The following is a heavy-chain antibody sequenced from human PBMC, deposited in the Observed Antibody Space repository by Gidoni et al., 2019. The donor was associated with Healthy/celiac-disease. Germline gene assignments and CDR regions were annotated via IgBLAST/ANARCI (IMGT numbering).Heavy chain of an antibody. V-gene: IGHV3-9*01. CDR1: GFTFDDYD. CDR3: AKELVRSYGDYGAHYYHYGMDV. Sequence: EVQLVESGGGLVQPGRSLRLSCAASGFTFDDYDMPWVRQAPGKGLEWVSGISWNSGSIGYADSVKGRFTISRDNAKNSLYLQMNSLRAEDTALYYCAKELVRSYGDYGAHYYHYGMDVWGQGTTVTVSS. D-gene: IGHD4-17*01. J-gene: IGHJ6*02. CDR2: ISWNSGSI.